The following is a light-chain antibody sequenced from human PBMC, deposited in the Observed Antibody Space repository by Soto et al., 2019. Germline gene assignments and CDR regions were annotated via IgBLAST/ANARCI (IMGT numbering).Light chain of an antibody. CDR2: DAS. CDR3: QQRSIWPPDT. V-gene: IGKV3-11*01. CDR1: QSVSSY. Sequence: EIVLTQSPATLSLSPGERATLPCRASQSVSSYLAWYQQKPGQAARLLIYDASNRATGIPARFSGSGSGTDFTLTISSLEPEDFAVYYCQQRSIWPPDTFGQGTKLEIK. J-gene: IGKJ2*01.